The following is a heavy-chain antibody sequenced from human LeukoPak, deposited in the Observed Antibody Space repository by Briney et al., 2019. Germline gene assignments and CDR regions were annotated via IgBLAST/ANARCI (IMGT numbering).Heavy chain of an antibody. J-gene: IGHJ3*02. CDR2: IIPIFGTA. CDR3: AREYYYDSSGYHGAFDI. V-gene: IGHV1-69*05. Sequence: SVKVSCKASGGTFSSYAISWVRQAPGQGLEWMGRIIPIFGTANYAQKFQGRVTITTDESTSTAYMELSSLRSEDTAVYYCAREYYYDSSGYHGAFDIWGQGTMVTVSS. CDR1: GGTFSSYA. D-gene: IGHD3-22*01.